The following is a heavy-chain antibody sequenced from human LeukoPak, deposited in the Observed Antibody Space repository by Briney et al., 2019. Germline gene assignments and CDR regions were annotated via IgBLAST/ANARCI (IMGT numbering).Heavy chain of an antibody. CDR2: ISSSSSYI. CDR1: GFTFSSYS. V-gene: IGHV3-21*01. J-gene: IGHJ4*02. Sequence: GGSLRLSCAASGFTFSSYSMNWVRQAPGKGLEWVSSISSSSSYIYYADSVKGRFTISRDNAKNSLYLQMNSLRAEDTAVYYCARGQAAAGMEPFDYWGQGTLVTVSS. D-gene: IGHD6-13*01. CDR3: ARGQAAAGMEPFDY.